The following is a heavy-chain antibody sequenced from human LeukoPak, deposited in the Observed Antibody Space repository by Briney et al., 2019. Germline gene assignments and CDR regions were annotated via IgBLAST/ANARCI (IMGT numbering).Heavy chain of an antibody. CDR3: ARGGDYTWGSYRHLFDY. Sequence: ASVKVSCKASGYTFSNYGINWLRQAPGQGLEWMGWISAYNGNTNYAQKLQGRVTMTTDTSTSIAYMELRSLRSDDTAVYYCARGGDYTWGSYRHLFDYWGQGTLVTVSS. V-gene: IGHV1-18*01. J-gene: IGHJ4*02. CDR2: ISAYNGNT. CDR1: GYTFSNYG. D-gene: IGHD3-16*02.